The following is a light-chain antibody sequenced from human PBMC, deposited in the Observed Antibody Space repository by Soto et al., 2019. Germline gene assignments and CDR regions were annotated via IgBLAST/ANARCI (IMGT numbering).Light chain of an antibody. CDR2: LEGSGSY. Sequence: QLVLTQSSSASASLGSSVKLTCTLSSGHSSYIIAWHQQQPGKAPRYLMKLEGSGSYNKGSGVPDRFSGSRSGADRYLTISNLRFEDEAAYYGETWDFNTRVFGGGTKLTVL. J-gene: IGLJ3*02. CDR1: SGHSSYI. V-gene: IGLV4-60*02. CDR3: ETWDFNTRV.